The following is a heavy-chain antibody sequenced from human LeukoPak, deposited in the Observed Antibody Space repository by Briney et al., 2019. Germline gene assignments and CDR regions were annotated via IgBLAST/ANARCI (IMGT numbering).Heavy chain of an antibody. Sequence: ESLKISCKGSGYSFTSYWIGWVRQMPGKGLEWMGIIYPGDSDTRYSPSFQGQVTISADKSISTAYLQWSSLKASDTAMYYCARHGIAAAGAAWFDPWGQGTLVTVSS. D-gene: IGHD6-13*01. CDR2: IYPGDSDT. CDR3: ARHGIAAAGAAWFDP. J-gene: IGHJ5*02. V-gene: IGHV5-51*01. CDR1: GYSFTSYW.